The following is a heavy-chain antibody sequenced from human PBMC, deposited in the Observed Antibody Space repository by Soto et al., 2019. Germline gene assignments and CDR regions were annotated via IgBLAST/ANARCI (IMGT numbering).Heavy chain of an antibody. V-gene: IGHV3-21*01. CDR3: ARVGEIAVTEVGWFYP. J-gene: IGHJ5*02. CDR2: ISSSSSYI. CDR1: GFTFSSYT. D-gene: IGHD6-19*01. Sequence: EVQLVESGGGLVKPGGSLRLSCAASGFTFSSYTMNWVRQAPGKGLEWVSSISSSSSYIYYADSVKGRFTISRDNAENSLYLQMNSLRAGDTAVYYCARVGEIAVTEVGWFYPWGQGTLVTVSS.